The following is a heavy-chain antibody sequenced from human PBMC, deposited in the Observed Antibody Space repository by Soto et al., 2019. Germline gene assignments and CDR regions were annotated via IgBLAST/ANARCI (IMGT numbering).Heavy chain of an antibody. CDR2: IYYSGNT. J-gene: IGHJ4*02. CDR1: GDSITSGDYF. CDR3: ARVSGYSAYGALTADY. Sequence: QVQLQESGPGLVKPSQTLSLTCTVSGDSITSGDYFWSWIRQPPGKGLEWIGHIYYSGNTYYNPSLKSRLTISVDTSKNQFSLKLTSVSAADTAVYYCARVSGYSAYGALTADYWGQGTLVTVSS. D-gene: IGHD5-12*01. V-gene: IGHV4-30-4*01.